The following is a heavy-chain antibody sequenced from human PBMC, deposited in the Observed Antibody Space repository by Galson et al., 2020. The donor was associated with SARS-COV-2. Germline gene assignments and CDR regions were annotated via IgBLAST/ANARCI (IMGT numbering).Heavy chain of an antibody. Sequence: ASVKVSCTTSGYTFGDYDIHWVRQAPGQGLEWMGWINPKSGSTKSAQKFQDRITMARDTSINTAYMELSRLRFDDTAVYYCAKDRYDFWSGIFGVTPHYLDYGGQGTLVTFS. CDR2: INPKSGST. D-gene: IGHD3-3*01. CDR1: GYTFGDYD. J-gene: IGHJ4*02. CDR3: AKDRYDFWSGIFGVTPHYLDY. V-gene: IGHV1-2*02.